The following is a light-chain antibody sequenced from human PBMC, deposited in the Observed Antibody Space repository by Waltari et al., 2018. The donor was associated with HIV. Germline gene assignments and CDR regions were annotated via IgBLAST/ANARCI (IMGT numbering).Light chain of an antibody. J-gene: IGLJ1*01. CDR2: NVN. Sequence: QSALTQPHSVSGSPGQSLTISCTGTSSSVDTFVSWYQQHPGKAPQVIIYNVNNRPSGVPDRFSGSKSGNTAFLTISGLQADDEAEYHCCSHAGNFIFAFGTGTKVTVL. CDR1: SSSVDTF. CDR3: CSHAGNFIFA. V-gene: IGLV2-11*01.